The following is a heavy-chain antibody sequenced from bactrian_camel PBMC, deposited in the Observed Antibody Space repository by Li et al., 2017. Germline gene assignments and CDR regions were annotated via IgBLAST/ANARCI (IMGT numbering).Heavy chain of an antibody. CDR3: ANYDSAYYSGAYYY. CDR1: GYIYSDYC. J-gene: IGHJ4*01. V-gene: IGHV3-1*01. D-gene: IGHD2*01. Sequence: VQLVESGGGSVQSGGSLRLSCTTSGYIYSDYCMGWFRQAPGKGLEWIAHIISDGGRSFYATSVKGRFTVSRDVAKNTLYLQLNSLKTEDTAMYYCANYDSAYYSGAYYYWGQGTQVTVS. CDR2: IISDGGRS.